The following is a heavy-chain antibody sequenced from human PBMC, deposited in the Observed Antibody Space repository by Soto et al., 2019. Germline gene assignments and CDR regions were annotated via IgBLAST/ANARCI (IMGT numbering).Heavy chain of an antibody. V-gene: IGHV4-34*01. J-gene: IGHJ3*02. CDR3: ARWEETMKAFDI. Sequence: SETLSLTCAVYGGSFSGYYWSWIRQPPGKGLEWIGEINHSGSTNYNPSLKSRVTISVDTSKNQFSLKLGSLTAADTAVYYCARWEETMKAFDIWGQGTMVTVSS. CDR1: GGSFSGYY. D-gene: IGHD3-22*01. CDR2: INHSGST.